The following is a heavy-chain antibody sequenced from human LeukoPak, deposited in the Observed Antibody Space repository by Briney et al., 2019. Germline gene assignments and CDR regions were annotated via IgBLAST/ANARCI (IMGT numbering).Heavy chain of an antibody. CDR1: GYTFTSYD. D-gene: IGHD6-13*01. CDR2: MNPNSGNT. V-gene: IGHV1-8*01. J-gene: IGHJ4*02. Sequence: ASVKVSCKAAGYTFTSYDINWVRQATGQGLEWMGWMNPNSGNTDYAQKFQGRVTMTRNTSISTAYMELSSLRSEDTAVDYCARGLAVAAAEGFDYWGQGALVTVSS. CDR3: ARGLAVAAAEGFDY.